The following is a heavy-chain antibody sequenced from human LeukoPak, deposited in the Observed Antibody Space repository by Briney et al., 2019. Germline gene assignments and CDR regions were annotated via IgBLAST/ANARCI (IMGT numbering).Heavy chain of an antibody. CDR1: GFIFNYYT. J-gene: IGHJ6*02. V-gene: IGHV3-21*01. D-gene: IGHD1-14*01. CDR3: ARDTGPYGMDV. CDR2: IDSSGSYI. Sequence: GGSLRLSCAASGFIFNYYTMNWVRQAPGKGPEWIASIDSSGSYIHYAASVKGRFTISRDNARDSVYLQMNSLRAEDTAVYYCARDTGPYGMDVWGQGTTVTVSS.